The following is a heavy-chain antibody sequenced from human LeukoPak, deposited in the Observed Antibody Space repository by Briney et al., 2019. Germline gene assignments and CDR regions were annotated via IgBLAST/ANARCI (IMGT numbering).Heavy chain of an antibody. CDR1: GFTFSSHW. J-gene: IGHJ2*01. D-gene: IGHD3-22*01. V-gene: IGHV3-7*05. CDR3: AREGSSGYSGYFDL. Sequence: PGGSLRLSCAASGFTFSSHWMTWVRQAPGKGLEWVANIKQGGSEKHYVDSVKGRFTISRDDAKNSLYLQMNSLTVEDTAVYYCAREGSSGYSGYFDLWGRGTLVTVSS. CDR2: IKQGGSEK.